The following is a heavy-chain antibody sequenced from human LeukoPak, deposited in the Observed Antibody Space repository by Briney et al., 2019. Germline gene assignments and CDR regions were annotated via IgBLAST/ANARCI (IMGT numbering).Heavy chain of an antibody. Sequence: ASVKVSCKASGGTFSSYDINWVRQATGQGLEWMGWMNPNSGNTGYAQKFQGRVTITRNTSISTAYMELSSLRSEDTAVYYCTRVKLRYYDILTGYYRGHYYFDYWGQGTLVTVSS. V-gene: IGHV1-8*03. J-gene: IGHJ4*02. CDR2: MNPNSGNT. D-gene: IGHD3-9*01. CDR1: GGTFSSYD. CDR3: TRVKLRYYDILTGYYRGHYYFDY.